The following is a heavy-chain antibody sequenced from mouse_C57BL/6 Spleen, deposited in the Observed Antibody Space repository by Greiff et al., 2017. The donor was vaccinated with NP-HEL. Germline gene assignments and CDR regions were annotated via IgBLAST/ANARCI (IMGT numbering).Heavy chain of an antibody. J-gene: IGHJ4*01. CDR1: GYTFTSYW. CDR3: AIRGAYYRDAMDY. V-gene: IGHV1-74*01. CDR2: IHPSDSDT. D-gene: IGHD2-12*01. Sequence: QVQLQQPGAELVKPGASVKVSCKASGYTFTSYWMHWVKQRPGQGLEWIGGIHPSDSDTNYNQKFKGKATLTVDKSSSTAYMQLSSLTSEDSAVYYCAIRGAYYRDAMDYWGQGTSVTVSS.